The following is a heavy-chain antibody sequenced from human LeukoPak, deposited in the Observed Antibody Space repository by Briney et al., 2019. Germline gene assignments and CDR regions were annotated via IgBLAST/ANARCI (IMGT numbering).Heavy chain of an antibody. CDR2: ISAYNGNT. CDR3: ARDLRAFRDGYKNRNYYLDY. CDR1: GYTFTSYG. V-gene: IGHV1-18*01. D-gene: IGHD5-24*01. J-gene: IGHJ4*02. Sequence: ASVTVSCKASGYTFTSYGISWVRQAPGQGLEWMGWISAYNGNTNYAQKLQGRVTMTTDTSTSTAYMELRSLRSDDTAVYYCARDLRAFRDGYKNRNYYLDYWGQGTLVTVSS.